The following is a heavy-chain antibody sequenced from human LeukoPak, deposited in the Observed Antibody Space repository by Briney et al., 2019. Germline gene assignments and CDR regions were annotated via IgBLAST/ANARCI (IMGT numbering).Heavy chain of an antibody. V-gene: IGHV1-18*01. CDR3: ARGYCSGGSCYHYYYYGMDV. D-gene: IGHD2-15*01. Sequence: ASVKVSCKASGYTFTSYGISWVRQAPGQGLEWMGWISAYNGNTNYAQKLQGRVTMTTDTSTSTAYMELRSLRSDDTAMYYCARGYCSGGSCYHYYYYGMDVWGQGTTVTVSS. CDR1: GYTFTSYG. J-gene: IGHJ6*02. CDR2: ISAYNGNT.